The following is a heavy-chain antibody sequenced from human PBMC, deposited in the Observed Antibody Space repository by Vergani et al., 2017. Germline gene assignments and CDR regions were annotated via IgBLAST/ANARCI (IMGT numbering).Heavy chain of an antibody. J-gene: IGHJ6*03. V-gene: IGHV3-11*01. CDR3: ASPMDTAITSNSYYYDMDV. D-gene: IGHD5-18*01. CDR1: GFTFSDYY. Sequence: QVQLVESGGGLVKPGGSLRLSCAASGFTFSDYYMSWIRQAPGKGLEWVSYISSSGSTIYYADSVKGRFTISRDNAKNSLYLQMNSLRAEDTAVYYCASPMDTAITSNSYYYDMDVWGKGTTVTVSS. CDR2: ISSSGSTI.